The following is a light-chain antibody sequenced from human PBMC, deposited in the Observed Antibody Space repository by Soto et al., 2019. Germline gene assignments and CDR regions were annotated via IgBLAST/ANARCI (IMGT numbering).Light chain of an antibody. Sequence: EIVLTQSPGTLYLSPGERATLSCRASQSVRSSSVVWYQQKPGQALRLLIYGASSRDTGIPDRVSGSGSGTDVTLTISRLETEECAVYEGQQYDNSPWTFGQGTKVDIK. J-gene: IGKJ1*01. CDR3: QQYDNSPWT. CDR2: GAS. CDR1: QSVRSSS. V-gene: IGKV3-20*01.